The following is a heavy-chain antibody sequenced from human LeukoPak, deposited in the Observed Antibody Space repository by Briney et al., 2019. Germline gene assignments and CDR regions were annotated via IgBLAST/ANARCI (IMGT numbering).Heavy chain of an antibody. D-gene: IGHD5-12*01. J-gene: IGHJ6*02. CDR2: INPSGGST. V-gene: IGHV1-46*01. CDR3: ARDRYDRLESEGASTYYHCHMDV. Sequence: ASVKVSCKASGYTFTSYYMHWVRQAPGQGLEWMGIINPSGGSTSYAQKFQGRVTMTRDTSTSTVYMELSSLRSEDTAVYYCARDRYDRLESEGASTYYHCHMDVWGQGTTVTVSS. CDR1: GYTFTSYY.